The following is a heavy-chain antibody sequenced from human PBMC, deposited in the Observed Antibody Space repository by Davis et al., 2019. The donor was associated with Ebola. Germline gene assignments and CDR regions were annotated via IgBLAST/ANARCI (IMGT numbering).Heavy chain of an antibody. CDR3: ACLKGIGNLVGY. J-gene: IGHJ4*02. Sequence: SVKVSCKASGGTFSSYAISWVRQAPGQGLEWMGGIIPIFGTANYAQKFQGRVTITADESTSTAYMELSSLRSEDTAVYYCACLKGIGNLVGYWGQGTLVTVSS. CDR1: GGTFSSYA. CDR2: IIPIFGTA. D-gene: IGHD4-23*01. V-gene: IGHV1-69*13.